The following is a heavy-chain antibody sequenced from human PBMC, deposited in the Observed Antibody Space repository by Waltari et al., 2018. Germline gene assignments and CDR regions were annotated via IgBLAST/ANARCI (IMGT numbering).Heavy chain of an antibody. D-gene: IGHD6-13*01. CDR2: INHSGST. CDR1: GGSFSTHY. CDR3: ARTLYGSSNYYFDN. J-gene: IGHJ4*01. V-gene: IGHV4-34*02. Sequence: QVQLQQWGAGLLKPSETLSLTCAVYGGSFSTHYWSWIRRSPGKGLGWIGEINHSGSTNYSPSLKRRVTRSVDTSKNQFSLKVTSVNAADTAVYFCARTLYGSSNYYFDNWGHGTPVTVSS.